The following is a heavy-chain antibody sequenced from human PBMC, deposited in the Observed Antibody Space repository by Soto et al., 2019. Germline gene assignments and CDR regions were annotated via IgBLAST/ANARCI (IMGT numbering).Heavy chain of an antibody. J-gene: IGHJ4*02. CDR2: ISGSGGST. CDR3: AKGLRAHKGGYDLDHQWLVRVGSFDY. Sequence: GGSLRLSCAASGFTFSSYAMSWVRQAPGKGLEWVSAISGSGGSTYYADSVKGRFTISRDNSKNTLYLQMNSLRAEDTAVYYCAKGLRAHKGGYDLDHQWLVRVGSFDYWGQGTLVTVSS. D-gene: IGHD6-19*01. V-gene: IGHV3-23*01. CDR1: GFTFSSYA.